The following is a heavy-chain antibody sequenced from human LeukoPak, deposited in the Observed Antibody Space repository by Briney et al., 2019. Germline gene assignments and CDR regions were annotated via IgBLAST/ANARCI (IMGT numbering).Heavy chain of an antibody. CDR2: ISWNSGSI. Sequence: GRSLRLSCAASGFTFDDYAMHWVRQAPGKGLEWVSGISWNSGSIGYADSVKGRFTISRDNAKNSLYLQMNSLRAEDTALYYCAKALLLWFGGAFDYWGQGTLVTVSS. CDR3: AKALLLWFGGAFDY. CDR1: GFTFDDYA. V-gene: IGHV3-9*01. D-gene: IGHD3-10*01. J-gene: IGHJ4*02.